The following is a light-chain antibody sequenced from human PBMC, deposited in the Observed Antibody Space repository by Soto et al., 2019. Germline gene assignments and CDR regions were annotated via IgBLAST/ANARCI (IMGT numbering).Light chain of an antibody. J-gene: IGKJ1*01. CDR2: DAS. V-gene: IGKV3-20*01. Sequence: EIVLTQSPGTLSLSPGERGTLSCRASQSVHRNYLAWYQQKPGQAPRLLIYDASSRATGIPDRFSGSGSGTDFTLTISRLEPEDFAVYYCQQYGTSPRTFGQGTKVEIK. CDR1: QSVHRNY. CDR3: QQYGTSPRT.